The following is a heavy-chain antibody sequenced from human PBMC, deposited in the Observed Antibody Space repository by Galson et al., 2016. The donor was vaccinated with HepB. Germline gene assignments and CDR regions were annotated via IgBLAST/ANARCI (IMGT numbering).Heavy chain of an antibody. J-gene: IGHJ4*02. CDR1: GFTFSSYG. CDR3: AKEGTYSSGWYPVDQ. V-gene: IGHV3-30*18. D-gene: IGHD6-19*01. Sequence: SLRLSCAGSGFTFSSYGMHWVRQAPGKGLEWVSAISYAGSKKYYADSVKGRFTISRDDSKNTLYLQINSLRVEDTAEYYCAKEGTYSSGWYPVDQWGRGTMATVSS. CDR2: ISYAGSKK.